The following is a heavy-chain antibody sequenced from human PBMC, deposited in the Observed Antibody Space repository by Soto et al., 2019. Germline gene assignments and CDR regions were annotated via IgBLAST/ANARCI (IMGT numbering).Heavy chain of an antibody. Sequence: QAQLQESGPGLVKPSETLSLTCTVSGGSVSSATFYWSWIRQPPGKGLEWIGYIYYTGSGNYNPSLKGRATISVDTSKNQLSLRLRSVTAADTAVYYCARVDWSYWYFDLWGRGTLVTVSS. V-gene: IGHV4-61*01. CDR3: ARVDWSYWYFDL. J-gene: IGHJ2*01. D-gene: IGHD3-9*01. CDR2: IYYTGSG. CDR1: GGSVSSATFY.